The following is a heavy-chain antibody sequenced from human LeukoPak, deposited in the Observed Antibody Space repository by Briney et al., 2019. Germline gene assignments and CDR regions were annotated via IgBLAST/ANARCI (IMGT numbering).Heavy chain of an antibody. V-gene: IGHV3-21*01. Sequence: GGSLRLSCAASGFTFSSYSMNWVRQAPGKGLEWVSSISSSSSYIYYADPVKGRFTISRDNAKNTVFLQMNSLRAEDTAVYYCARDMVRSQGYGMDVWGQGTTVTVSS. D-gene: IGHD3-10*01. CDR3: ARDMVRSQGYGMDV. CDR2: ISSSSSYI. J-gene: IGHJ6*02. CDR1: GFTFSSYS.